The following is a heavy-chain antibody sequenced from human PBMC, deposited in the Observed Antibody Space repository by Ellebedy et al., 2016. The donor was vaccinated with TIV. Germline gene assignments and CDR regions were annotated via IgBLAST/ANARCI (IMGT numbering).Heavy chain of an antibody. Sequence: MPGGSLRLSCTVSGGSLSNSYWSWSWIRQPPGKGLEWIGDIYYSGSTDYNPSLKRRVPISVDTSKNQFSLKLSSVTAADTAMYYCARKTAMGWNYFDFWGQGILVTVSS. CDR1: GGSLSNSY. V-gene: IGHV4-59*01. CDR2: IYYSGST. CDR3: ARKTAMGWNYFDF. D-gene: IGHD5-18*01. J-gene: IGHJ4*02.